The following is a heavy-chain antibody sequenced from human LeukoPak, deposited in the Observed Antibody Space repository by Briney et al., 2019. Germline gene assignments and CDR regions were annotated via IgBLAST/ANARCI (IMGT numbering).Heavy chain of an antibody. J-gene: IGHJ4*02. Sequence: PSEPLSLTCAISGGSISGTAYYWGWVRQPPGKGLEWIGSIYYSGSTYYNPSLKSRLTISVDTSKNQFSLKLSSVTAADTAVYYCARASTICGHFDYWGRGTLVTVSS. V-gene: IGHV4-39*07. CDR3: ARASTICGHFDY. CDR2: IYYSGST. D-gene: IGHD3-3*01. CDR1: GGSISGTAYY.